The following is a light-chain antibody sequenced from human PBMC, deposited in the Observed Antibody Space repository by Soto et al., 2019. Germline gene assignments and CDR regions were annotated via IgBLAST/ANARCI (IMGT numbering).Light chain of an antibody. CDR3: QHYNSYSEA. CDR1: QGISSW. CDR2: AAS. Sequence: DIQMTQSPSSVSASVGDSVTITCRASQGISSWLAWYQQKQGKAPKLLIYAASSLQSGVPSRFSGSGYGTEFNLTISSLQTDDFATYYCQHYNSYSEAFGQGTKVDIK. J-gene: IGKJ1*01. V-gene: IGKV1D-16*01.